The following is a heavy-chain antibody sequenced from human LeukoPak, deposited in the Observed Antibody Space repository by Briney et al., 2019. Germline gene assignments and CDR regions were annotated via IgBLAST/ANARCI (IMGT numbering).Heavy chain of an antibody. Sequence: GGSLRLSCAASGFTFDDYAMHWVRQAPGKGLEWVSGISWNSGSIGYADSVKGRFTISRDNAKNSLYLQMNSLRAEDTALYYCAKVGSSDWGQGTLVTVSS. D-gene: IGHD6-19*01. CDR1: GFTFDDYA. CDR3: AKVGSSD. CDR2: ISWNSGSI. J-gene: IGHJ4*02. V-gene: IGHV3-9*01.